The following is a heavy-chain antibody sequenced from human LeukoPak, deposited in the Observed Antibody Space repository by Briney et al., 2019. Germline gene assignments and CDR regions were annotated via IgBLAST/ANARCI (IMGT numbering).Heavy chain of an antibody. Sequence: PGGSLRLSCAASGFTFSSYAMSWVRQAPGKGLEWVSSISGHSNIKYYADSVKGRFTVSRDYSTNTLYLQMTSLTAEDTALYFCAKLADKDTDANRPFDYWGRGTLVTVSS. D-gene: IGHD2-15*01. J-gene: IGHJ4*02. CDR3: AKLADKDTDANRPFDY. V-gene: IGHV3-23*01. CDR2: ISGHSNIK. CDR1: GFTFSSYA.